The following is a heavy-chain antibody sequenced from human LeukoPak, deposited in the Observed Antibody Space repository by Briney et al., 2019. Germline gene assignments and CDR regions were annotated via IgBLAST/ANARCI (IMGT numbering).Heavy chain of an antibody. J-gene: IGHJ4*02. V-gene: IGHV3-48*04. Sequence: GGSLRLSCAASGFTLGNYWMNWVRQAPGRGLEWVSYISSSGSTIYYADSVKGRFTISRDNAKNSLYLQMNSLRAEDTAVYYCARGYSSGWYWLDYWGQGTLVTVSS. D-gene: IGHD6-19*01. CDR3: ARGYSSGWYWLDY. CDR2: ISSSGSTI. CDR1: GFTLGNYW.